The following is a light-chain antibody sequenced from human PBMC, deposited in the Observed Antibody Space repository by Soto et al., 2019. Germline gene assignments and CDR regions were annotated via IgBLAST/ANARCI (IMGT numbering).Light chain of an antibody. Sequence: EIVMTPSPATLSVSPGERATLSCRASQSVSSNLAWYQQKPGQAPRLLIYDASTRATDIPARFSGGGSGTEFTLTISSLQAEDFAVYYCQQYHNWPPTTFGQGTRLEIK. CDR3: QQYHNWPPTT. V-gene: IGKV3-15*01. CDR1: QSVSSN. J-gene: IGKJ5*01. CDR2: DAS.